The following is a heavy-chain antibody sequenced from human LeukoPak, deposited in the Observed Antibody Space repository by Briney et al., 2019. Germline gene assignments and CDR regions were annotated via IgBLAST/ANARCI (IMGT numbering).Heavy chain of an antibody. CDR1: GFTFQYYA. J-gene: IGHJ5*02. V-gene: IGHV3-43*02. CDR3: ARDLGVPGVASDL. D-gene: IGHD3-3*01. CDR2: ISADGHRT. Sequence: PGGSLRLSCAASGFTFQYYAMHWVRQTPGKGLEWVSLISADGHRTSYADSVKGRFTISRDNNRDSLHLQMNSLRYEDTAFCYCARDLGVPGVASDLWGQGTLVTVSS.